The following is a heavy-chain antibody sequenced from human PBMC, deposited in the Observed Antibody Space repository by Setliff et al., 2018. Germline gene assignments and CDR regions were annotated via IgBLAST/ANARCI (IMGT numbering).Heavy chain of an antibody. D-gene: IGHD6-13*01. V-gene: IGHV1-46*01. CDR3: ARAGLAAAGRKGVFDH. Sequence: ASVKVSCKASGYTFTSYYMHWVRQAPGQGLEWMGMVNPGGGSSTSTQKFQGRVTMTRDTSTNTAYMELNSLTSNDTAVYYCARAGLAAAGRKGVFDHWGQGTLVTVSS. J-gene: IGHJ4*02. CDR2: VNPGGGSS. CDR1: GYTFTSYY.